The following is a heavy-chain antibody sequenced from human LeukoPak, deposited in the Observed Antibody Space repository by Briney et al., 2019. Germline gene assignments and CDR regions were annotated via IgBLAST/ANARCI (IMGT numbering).Heavy chain of an antibody. Sequence: ASVKVSCKVSGYTLTELSMHWVGQAPGKGLEWMGGFDPEDGETIYAQKFQGRVTMTEDTSTDTAYMELSSLRSEDTAVYYCATIKVIPHFITSIAAAGTQYFDYWGQGTLVTVSS. D-gene: IGHD6-13*01. CDR3: ATIKVIPHFITSIAAAGTQYFDY. J-gene: IGHJ4*02. CDR2: FDPEDGET. CDR1: GYTLTELS. V-gene: IGHV1-24*01.